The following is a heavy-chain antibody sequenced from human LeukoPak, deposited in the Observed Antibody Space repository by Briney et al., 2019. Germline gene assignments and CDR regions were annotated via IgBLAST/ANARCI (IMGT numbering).Heavy chain of an antibody. D-gene: IGHD2-2*01. CDR2: INGDGSSI. J-gene: IGHJ4*02. Sequence: GGSLSLSCAASGFTLSSQRMHWVRQAPGKGLVWVARINGDGSSIRYADSVKGRFTISRDNAKNTQLLQMNSLRDEDTAVYSCARELVVRAGDYFDNWGQGTLVTVSS. CDR1: GFTLSSQR. CDR3: ARELVVRAGDYFDN. V-gene: IGHV3-74*01.